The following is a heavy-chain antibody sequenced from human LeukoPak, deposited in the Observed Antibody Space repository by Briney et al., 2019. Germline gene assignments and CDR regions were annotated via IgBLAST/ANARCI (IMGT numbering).Heavy chain of an antibody. J-gene: IGHJ5*02. CDR1: GFTFSSSW. Sequence: GGSLRLSCAASGFTFSSSWMTWVRQAPGKGLEWVASINQDGGEIHYVDSVKGRFTISRDNAKNSLYLQMNSLTAEDTAVHYWVRAYHPGGWFDPWGQGTLVTVSS. CDR2: INQDGGEI. D-gene: IGHD2-21*01. CDR3: VRAYHPGGWFDP. V-gene: IGHV3-7*04.